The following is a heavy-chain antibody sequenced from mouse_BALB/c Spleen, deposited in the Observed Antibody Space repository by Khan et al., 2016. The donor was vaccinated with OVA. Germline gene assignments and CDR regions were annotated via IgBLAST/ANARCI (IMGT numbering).Heavy chain of an antibody. D-gene: IGHD4-1*01. V-gene: IGHV5-6*01. CDR1: GFTFSSYS. CDR3: ARHLTGSFAY. Sequence: EVELVESGGDLVKPGGSLKLSCAASGFTFSSYSMSWVRQTPDKRLEWVATISSDGDYTYFPASVKGRFTISRDNAKNTLNLQMSSLKSEDTALFYCARHLTGSFAYWGQGTLVTVAA. J-gene: IGHJ3*01. CDR2: ISSDGDYT.